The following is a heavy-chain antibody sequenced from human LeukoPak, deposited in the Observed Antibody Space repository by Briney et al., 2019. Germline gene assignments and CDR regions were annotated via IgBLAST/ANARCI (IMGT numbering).Heavy chain of an antibody. CDR2: ISGSGGST. V-gene: IGHV3-23*01. Sequence: PGGTLRLSCAASGFTFSSYGMSWVRQAPGKGLEWVSAISGSGGSTYYADSVKGRFTISRDNAKNSLYLQMNSLRTEDMALYYCTKGKSYYYDSSGGDAFDIWGQGTMVIVSS. J-gene: IGHJ3*02. CDR1: GFTFSSYG. CDR3: TKGKSYYYDSSGGDAFDI. D-gene: IGHD3-22*01.